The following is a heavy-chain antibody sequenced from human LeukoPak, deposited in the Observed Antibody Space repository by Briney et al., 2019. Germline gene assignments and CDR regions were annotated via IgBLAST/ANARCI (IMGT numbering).Heavy chain of an antibody. V-gene: IGHV3-7*01. CDR3: ARARFKGRFDY. Sequence: GGSLRLSCAASGFTFSSYWMSWVRQAPGEGLEWVANIKQDGSEKFYADSVKGRFTISRDNAKNSLYLQINSLRAEDTAVYYCARARFKGRFDYWGQGTLVTVSS. CDR1: GFTFSSYW. CDR2: IKQDGSEK. J-gene: IGHJ4*02.